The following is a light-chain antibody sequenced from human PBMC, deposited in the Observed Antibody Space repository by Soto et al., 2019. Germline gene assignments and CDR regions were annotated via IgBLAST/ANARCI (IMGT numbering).Light chain of an antibody. Sequence: QSVLTQPASVSGSPGQSITISCTGTSSNVGSYKLVSWYQQHPGKAPKLMIFEVNKRPSGVSNRFSGSKSGNTASLTISGLKVEDEADYYCCSYAGSNTPYVFGTGTKVTVL. V-gene: IGLV2-23*02. CDR2: EVN. CDR1: SSNVGSYKL. CDR3: CSYAGSNTPYV. J-gene: IGLJ1*01.